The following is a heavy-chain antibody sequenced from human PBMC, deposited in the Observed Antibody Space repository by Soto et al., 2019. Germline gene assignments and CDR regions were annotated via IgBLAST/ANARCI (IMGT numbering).Heavy chain of an antibody. D-gene: IGHD2-15*01. CDR1: GYSFTSYG. CDR2: ISDYNGNT. J-gene: IGHJ3*02. V-gene: IGHV1-18*01. Sequence: QVQLVQSGAEVKKPGASVKVSCKASGYSFTSYGISWVRQAPGQGLEWMGWISDYNGNTNYEQKLQGRVTMTTDTSTSTAYRELRSLRSDDKAVYYCARGNRIEAFDIGGQGTMVTVSS. CDR3: ARGNRIEAFDI.